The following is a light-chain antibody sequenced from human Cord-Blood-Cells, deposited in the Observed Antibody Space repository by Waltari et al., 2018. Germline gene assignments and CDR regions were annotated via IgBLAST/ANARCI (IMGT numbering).Light chain of an antibody. CDR1: SSDVGSYNL. CDR3: CSYAGSSTFVV. Sequence: QSALTQPASVSGSPGQSITISCTGTSSDVGSYNLVSWYQQHPGKAPKLMIYEGSQRPSGGSKRFSGSKSGNTASLTISGLQAEDEADYYCCSYAGSSTFVVFGGGTKLTVL. CDR2: EGS. V-gene: IGLV2-23*03. J-gene: IGLJ2*01.